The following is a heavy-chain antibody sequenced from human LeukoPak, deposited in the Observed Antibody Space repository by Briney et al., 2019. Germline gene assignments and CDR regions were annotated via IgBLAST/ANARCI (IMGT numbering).Heavy chain of an antibody. CDR1: GFTFSSYW. D-gene: IGHD3-9*01. Sequence: GGSLRLSCAASGFTFSSYWMSWVRQAPGKGVEWVSNIKQDGSEKYYVDSVTGRFTISRDNAKNSLYLQMNSLRAEDTAVYYCARGHYDILTDYYRHDAFDIWGQGTMVTVSS. CDR2: IKQDGSEK. V-gene: IGHV3-7*01. J-gene: IGHJ3*02. CDR3: ARGHYDILTDYYRHDAFDI.